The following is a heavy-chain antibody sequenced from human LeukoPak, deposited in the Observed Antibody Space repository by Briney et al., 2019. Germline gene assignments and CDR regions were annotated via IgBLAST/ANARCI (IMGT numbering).Heavy chain of an antibody. D-gene: IGHD3-3*01. CDR1: DDSITIYY. CDR2: IDHTGTT. J-gene: IGHJ5*01. CDR3: ARDERLASDFWSGSPILGWFDP. V-gene: IGHV4-59*12. Sequence: SETLSLTCSVSDDSITIYYWTWIRQPPGKGLEWIGYIDHTGTTNYNPSLNSRVTISRDTSKNQFSLKLSSVIAADTAVYYCARDERLASDFWSGSPILGWFDPWGPGTLVTVSS.